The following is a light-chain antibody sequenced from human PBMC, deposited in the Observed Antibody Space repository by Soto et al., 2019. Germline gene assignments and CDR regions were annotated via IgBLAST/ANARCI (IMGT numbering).Light chain of an antibody. CDR1: SSDVGRYNY. V-gene: IGLV2-14*03. J-gene: IGLJ1*01. CDR2: DVS. Sequence: QSALNQPASVSGSPGQSITISCTGTSSDVGRYNYVSWYQQYPGKAPKLMLYDVSKRPSGVADRFAGSKSGNTASLTISGLQPEDEADYYCSSYRSSSTYVFGTGTKVTVL. CDR3: SSYRSSSTYV.